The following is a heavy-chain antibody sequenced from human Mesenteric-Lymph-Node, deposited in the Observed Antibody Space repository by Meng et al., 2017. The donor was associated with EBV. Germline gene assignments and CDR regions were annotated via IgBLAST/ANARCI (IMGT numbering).Heavy chain of an antibody. CDR3: ARGDLGETYFDY. CDR1: CASISNTIYY. CDR2: MFYSGST. D-gene: IGHD2-21*02. V-gene: IGHV4-39*07. J-gene: IGHJ4*02. Sequence: QLQLQESGPGLVRPSETLSLTCTVSCASISNTIYYWGWIRQPPGKGLEWIGTMFYSGSTYYNSSLKSRLTMSVDTSKNHFSLKVRSVTAADTAVYYCARGDLGETYFDYWGQGTLVTVSS.